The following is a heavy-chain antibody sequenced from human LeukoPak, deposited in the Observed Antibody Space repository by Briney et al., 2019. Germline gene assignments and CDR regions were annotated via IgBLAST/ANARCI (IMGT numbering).Heavy chain of an antibody. CDR1: GLTVSSNY. D-gene: IGHD5-12*01. CDR2: IYSGSST. CDR3: AMGAIVATIDY. Sequence: PGRSLRLSCAASGLTVSSNYMSWVRQAPGKGLERVSLIYSGSSTYYADSVKGRFTISRDKSKNTLYLQMSSLRVEDTAVYYCAMGAIVATIDYWGQGTLVTVSS. J-gene: IGHJ4*02. V-gene: IGHV3-66*01.